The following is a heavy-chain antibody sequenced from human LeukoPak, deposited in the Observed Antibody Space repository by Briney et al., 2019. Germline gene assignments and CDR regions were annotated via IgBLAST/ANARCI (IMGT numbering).Heavy chain of an antibody. V-gene: IGHV3-53*01. Sequence: GGSLRLSCAASGFTVSSNYMSWVRQAPGKGLEWVSVIYSGGSTYYAGPVKGRFTISRDNSKNTLYLRMNSLRAEDTAVYYCASQNTAMLAFDIWGQGTMVTVSS. D-gene: IGHD5-18*01. J-gene: IGHJ3*02. CDR2: IYSGGST. CDR1: GFTVSSNY. CDR3: ASQNTAMLAFDI.